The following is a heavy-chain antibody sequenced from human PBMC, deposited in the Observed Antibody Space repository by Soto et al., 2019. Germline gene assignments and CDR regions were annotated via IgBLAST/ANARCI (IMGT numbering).Heavy chain of an antibody. CDR3: TTDSLFTQMLALFDF. CDR1: GFTFRSYS. V-gene: IGHV3-15*07. CDR2: IKSKTDGGTT. D-gene: IGHD3-10*02. Sequence: PGGPLRLSCAASGFTFRSYSMNRVRQTPGRGLEWVGRIKSKTDGGTTDFAARVKGRFAISRDDSRDRMNMKMNTLKPEDTGVFYFTTDSLFTQMLALFDFWGLGTLVTVSS. J-gene: IGHJ4*01.